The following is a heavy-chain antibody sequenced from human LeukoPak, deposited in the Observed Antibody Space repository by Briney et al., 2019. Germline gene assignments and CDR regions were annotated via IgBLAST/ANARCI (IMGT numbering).Heavy chain of an antibody. Sequence: PGGSLRLSCAASGFTFSSYWMYWVRHAPGKGPEWVSSISGDSAYIYYADSVRGRFTVSRDNARNSLYLHMNSLKAEDTAVYYCARSTRISWSSFDFWGQGTLVTVSS. V-gene: IGHV3-21*01. CDR1: GFTFSSYW. J-gene: IGHJ4*02. D-gene: IGHD6-13*01. CDR3: ARSTRISWSSFDF. CDR2: ISGDSAYI.